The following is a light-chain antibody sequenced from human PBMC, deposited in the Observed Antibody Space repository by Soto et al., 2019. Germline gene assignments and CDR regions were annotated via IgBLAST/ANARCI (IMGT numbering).Light chain of an antibody. CDR3: QQRGKWPST. CDR2: DAY. J-gene: IGKJ2*02. Sequence: EVVLTQSPDTLSLSPGETATLSCRASQSVDRYVAWYQQKLGQAPSRLIYDAYTRATGVGARFSGSGSATDFRLTITSLEPEDFAVYYCQQRGKWPSTFGPGTKVEMK. V-gene: IGKV3-11*01. CDR1: QSVDRY.